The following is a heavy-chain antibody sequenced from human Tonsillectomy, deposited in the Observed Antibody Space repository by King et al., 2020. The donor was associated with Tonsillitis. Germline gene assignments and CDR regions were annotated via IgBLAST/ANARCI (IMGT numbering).Heavy chain of an antibody. V-gene: IGHV4-39*01. D-gene: IGHD5-18*01. CDR2: IYHSGTT. Sequence: LQLQESGPGLVKTSETLSLTCTVSGGSISSSSYYWGWIRQPPGKGLEWIGIIYHSGTTYYNPSLKSRVTISVDTSKNQFSLNLSSVTAADTAVYYCARPVTAMVTGWYFDLWGRGTLVTVSS. CDR1: GGSISSSSYY. J-gene: IGHJ2*01. CDR3: ARPVTAMVTGWYFDL.